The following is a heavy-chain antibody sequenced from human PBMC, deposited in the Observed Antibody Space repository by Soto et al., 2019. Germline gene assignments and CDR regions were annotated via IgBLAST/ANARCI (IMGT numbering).Heavy chain of an antibody. D-gene: IGHD3-3*01. CDR2: ISAYNGNT. V-gene: IGHV1-18*01. CDR3: ARDEMYDFWSGYYYGMDV. CDR1: GYTFTSYG. Sequence: ASVKVSCKASGYTFTSYGISWVRQAPGQGLEWMGWISAYNGNTNYAQKLQGRVTMATDTSTSTAYMELRSLRSDDAAVYYCARDEMYDFWSGYYYGMDVWGQGTTVTVSS. J-gene: IGHJ6*02.